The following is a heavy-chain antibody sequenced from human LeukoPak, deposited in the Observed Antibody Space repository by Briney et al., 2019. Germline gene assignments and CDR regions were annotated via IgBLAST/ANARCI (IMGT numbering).Heavy chain of an antibody. D-gene: IGHD6-13*01. Sequence: GGSLRLSCAASGFNFNTYTMNWVRQAPGKGLEWVSAISGSGGSTYYADSVKGRFTISRDNSKNTLYLQMNSLRAEDTAVYYCAKISVAAADSLNFDYWGQGTLVTVSS. V-gene: IGHV3-23*01. CDR1: GFNFNTYT. CDR3: AKISVAAADSLNFDY. CDR2: ISGSGGST. J-gene: IGHJ4*02.